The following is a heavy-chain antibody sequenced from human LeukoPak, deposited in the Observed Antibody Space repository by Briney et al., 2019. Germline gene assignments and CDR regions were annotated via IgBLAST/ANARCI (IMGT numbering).Heavy chain of an antibody. D-gene: IGHD3-16*02. CDR1: GGSISSGGYS. CDR2: IYHSGST. Sequence: PSQTLSLTCAVSGGSISSGGYSWSWIRQPPGKGLEWIGYIYHSGSTYYNPSLKSRVTISVDRSKNQFSLKLSSVTAADTAVYYCARGGLGELSREAFDIWGQGTMVTVSS. CDR3: ARGGLGELSREAFDI. J-gene: IGHJ3*02. V-gene: IGHV4-30-2*01.